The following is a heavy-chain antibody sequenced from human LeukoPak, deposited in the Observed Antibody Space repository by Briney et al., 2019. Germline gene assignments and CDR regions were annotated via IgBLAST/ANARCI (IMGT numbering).Heavy chain of an antibody. CDR1: GGSISSSNW. D-gene: IGHD2-15*01. CDR3: ARGQGYCSGGSCYDY. Sequence: NPSETLSLTCAVSGGSISSSNWWSWVRQPPGKGLEWIGEIYHSGSTNYDPSLKSRVTISVDKSKNQFSLKLSSVTAADTAVYYCARGQGYCSGGSCYDYWGQGTLVTVSS. CDR2: IYHSGST. J-gene: IGHJ4*02. V-gene: IGHV4-4*02.